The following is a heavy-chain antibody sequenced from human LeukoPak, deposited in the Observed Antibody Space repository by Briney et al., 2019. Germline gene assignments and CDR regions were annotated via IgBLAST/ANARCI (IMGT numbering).Heavy chain of an antibody. J-gene: IGHJ2*01. Sequence: GESLKISCKGSGYSFTSYWIGWVRQMPGKGLEWMGIIYPGDSDTRYSPSFQGQVTISADKSISTAYLQWSSLKALDTAMYYCARRNDFWSGYSWYFDLWGRGTLVTVSS. D-gene: IGHD3-3*01. CDR2: IYPGDSDT. CDR3: ARRNDFWSGYSWYFDL. CDR1: GYSFTSYW. V-gene: IGHV5-51*01.